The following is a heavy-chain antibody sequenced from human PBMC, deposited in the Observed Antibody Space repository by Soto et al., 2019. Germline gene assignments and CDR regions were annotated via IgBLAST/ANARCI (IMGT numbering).Heavy chain of an antibody. Sequence: GALRLSCAASGFTFSNYGMHWVRQAPGKGLEWVAIIWHDGNNKYYADSVRGRFIISRDNSKNRLYLQMNSLRAEDTAVYYCASDLVGASDSYGLDVWGQGTPVTVAS. J-gene: IGHJ6*02. D-gene: IGHD1-26*01. CDR1: GFTFSNYG. CDR3: ASDLVGASDSYGLDV. V-gene: IGHV3-33*01. CDR2: IWHDGNNK.